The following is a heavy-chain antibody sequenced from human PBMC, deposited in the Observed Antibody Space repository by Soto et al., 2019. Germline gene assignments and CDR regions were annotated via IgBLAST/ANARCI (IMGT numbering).Heavy chain of an antibody. CDR3: AREKDCTSSSCYRGHFDY. J-gene: IGHJ4*02. CDR2: IWYDGSNK. D-gene: IGHD2-2*01. Sequence: GGSLRLSCATSGFTFSSYAMHWVRQAPGKGLEWVAAIWYDGSNKYYADSVKGRFTISKDNSKNTLYLQMNSLRAEDTAVYYCAREKDCTSSSCYRGHFDYWGQGALVTVSS. V-gene: IGHV3-33*01. CDR1: GFTFSSYA.